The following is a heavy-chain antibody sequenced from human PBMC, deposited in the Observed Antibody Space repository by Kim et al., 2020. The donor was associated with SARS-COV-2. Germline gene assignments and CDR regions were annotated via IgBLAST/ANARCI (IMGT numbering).Heavy chain of an antibody. CDR1: GGTFSSYA. Sequence: SVKVSCKASGGTFSSYAISWVRQAPGQGLEWMGGIIPIFGTANYAQKFQGRVTITADESTSTAYMELSSLRSEDTAVYYCAGRPKWFGELFGYYGMDVWGQGTTVTVSS. J-gene: IGHJ6*02. D-gene: IGHD3-10*01. V-gene: IGHV1-69*13. CDR2: IIPIFGTA. CDR3: AGRPKWFGELFGYYGMDV.